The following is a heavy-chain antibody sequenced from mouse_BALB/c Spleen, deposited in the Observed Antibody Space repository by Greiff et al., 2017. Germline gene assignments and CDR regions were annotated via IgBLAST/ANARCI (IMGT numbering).Heavy chain of an antibody. CDR2: ISSGSSTI. Sequence: EVKLQESGGGLVQPGGSRKLSCAASGFTFSSFGMHWVRQAPEKGLEWVAYISSGSSTIYYADTVKGRFTISRDNPKNTLFLQMTSLRSEDTAMYYCARSKPWYFDVWGAGTTVTVSS. CDR1: GFTFSSFG. V-gene: IGHV5-17*02. J-gene: IGHJ1*01. CDR3: ARSKPWYFDV.